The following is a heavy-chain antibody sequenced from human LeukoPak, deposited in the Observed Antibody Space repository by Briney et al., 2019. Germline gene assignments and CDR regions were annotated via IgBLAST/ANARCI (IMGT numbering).Heavy chain of an antibody. CDR1: GFTFSTHG. D-gene: IGHD5-12*01. Sequence: GGSLRLSCVGSGFTFSTHGMNWVRQAPGKGLEWVSGIGGSGIGHITHYADSVKGRFTISRDNSKNMVYLQMDSLRAEDTALYYCARDSGWLRYHDWGQGALVTVSS. CDR3: ARDSGWLRYHD. J-gene: IGHJ4*02. CDR2: IGGSGIGHIT. V-gene: IGHV3-23*01.